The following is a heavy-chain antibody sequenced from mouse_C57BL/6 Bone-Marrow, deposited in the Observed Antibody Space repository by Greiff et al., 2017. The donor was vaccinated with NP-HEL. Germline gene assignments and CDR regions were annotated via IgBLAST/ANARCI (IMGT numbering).Heavy chain of an antibody. CDR1: GYTFTSYW. V-gene: IGHV1-55*01. J-gene: IGHJ1*03. Sequence: QVQLQQPGAELVKPGASVKMSCKASGYTFTSYWITWVKQRPGQGREWIGDIYPGSGSNNYNEKFKSEATLTGDTLYHTAYMPLSSLTSQDSAVYYCARSPYLYVDVWGTGTTVTVSS. CDR3: ARSPYLYVDV. CDR2: IYPGSGSN. D-gene: IGHD5-5*01.